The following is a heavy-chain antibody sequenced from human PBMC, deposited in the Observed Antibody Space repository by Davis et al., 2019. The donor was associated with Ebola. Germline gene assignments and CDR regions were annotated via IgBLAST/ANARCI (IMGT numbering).Heavy chain of an antibody. Sequence: MPSETLSLTCTVSGCSISSSSYYWGWLRQPPGKGLEWIGSIYYSGSTYYNPSLKSRVTISVDTSKNQFSLKLSSVTAADTAVYYCAREPIAARPFDYWGQGTLVTVSS. D-gene: IGHD6-6*01. J-gene: IGHJ4*02. CDR3: AREPIAARPFDY. CDR2: IYYSGST. V-gene: IGHV4-39*02. CDR1: GCSISSSSYY.